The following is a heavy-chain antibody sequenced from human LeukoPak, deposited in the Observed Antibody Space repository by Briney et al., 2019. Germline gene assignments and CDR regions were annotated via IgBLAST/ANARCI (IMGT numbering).Heavy chain of an antibody. D-gene: IGHD3-10*01. CDR1: GFIFSNYA. CDR3: AKAVQFGDGLDS. CDR2: VSADGSVE. Sequence: PGGSLRLSCQACGFIFSNYAMNWLGQAPGKGLEGVAIVSADGSVEFYGDVVKGRFAISRDTSKSALFLQMNNVRANHTAVYYCAKAVQFGDGLDSWPQGTLVTVSS. J-gene: IGHJ4*02. V-gene: IGHV3-30*18.